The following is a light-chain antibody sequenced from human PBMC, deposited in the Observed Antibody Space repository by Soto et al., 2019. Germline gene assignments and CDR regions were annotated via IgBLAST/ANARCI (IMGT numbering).Light chain of an antibody. CDR3: LQANTFPVS. CDR1: QNINRW. J-gene: IGKJ3*01. CDR2: GVS. V-gene: IGKV1D-12*01. Sequence: RMTQSPSSVSASVGDRVTITCRASQNINRWLAWYQQKPGRAPYLLIYGVSTLQSGVPSRFSGNGSGTDFALTISGLQAEDFATYYCLQANTFPVSFGPGTKVDI.